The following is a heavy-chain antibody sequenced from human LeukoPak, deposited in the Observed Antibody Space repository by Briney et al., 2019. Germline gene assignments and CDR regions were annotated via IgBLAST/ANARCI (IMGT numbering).Heavy chain of an antibody. V-gene: IGHV4-39*07. D-gene: IGHD2-2*01. J-gene: IGHJ4*02. Sequence: SETLSLTCTVSGGSISSITYYWGWIRQAPGKGLEWIGTIYYSGATYYSPSLKSRVTISIDTSKNQFSLKLNSVTAADTAVYYCARDFFEGCISSRCYGYYFNYWGQGTLVTVSS. CDR3: ARDFFEGCISSRCYGYYFNY. CDR1: GGSISSITYY. CDR2: IYYSGAT.